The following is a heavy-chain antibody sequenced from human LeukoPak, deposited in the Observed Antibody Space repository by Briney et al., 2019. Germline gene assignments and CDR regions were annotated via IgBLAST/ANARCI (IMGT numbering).Heavy chain of an antibody. Sequence: ASVKVSCKASGYTFTRYYMHWVRQAPGQGLEWMGRINPNSGGTNYEQKFQGRGTMTRDTSISTAYMELSRLRSDDTAVYYCAREGREWEPPFQHWGQGTLVTVSS. CDR1: GYTFTRYY. CDR3: AREGREWEPPFQH. V-gene: IGHV1-2*06. CDR2: INPNSGGT. J-gene: IGHJ1*01. D-gene: IGHD1-26*01.